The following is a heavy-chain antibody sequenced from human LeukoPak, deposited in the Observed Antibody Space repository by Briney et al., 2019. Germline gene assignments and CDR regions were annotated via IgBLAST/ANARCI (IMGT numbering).Heavy chain of an antibody. J-gene: IGHJ4*02. CDR3: ARDSGHCSGGSCYGGDY. Sequence: GGSLRLSCAASGFTFSSYEMNWVRQAPGKGLEWVSYISSSGSTIYYADSVKGRFTISRDNAKNPLYLQMNSLRAEDTAVYYCARDSGHCSGGSCYGGDYWGQGTLVTVSS. CDR2: ISSSGSTI. D-gene: IGHD2-15*01. V-gene: IGHV3-48*03. CDR1: GFTFSSYE.